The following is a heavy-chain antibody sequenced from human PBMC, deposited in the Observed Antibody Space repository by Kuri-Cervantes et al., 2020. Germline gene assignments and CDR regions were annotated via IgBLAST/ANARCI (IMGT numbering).Heavy chain of an antibody. CDR1: GFTFSSYS. Sequence: GESLKISCAASGFTFSSYSMNWVRQAPGKGLEWVSPISSSSSYIYYADSVKGRFTISRDDAKNSLYLQMNSLRAEDTAVYYCARDWVYDFWSGYSPDYFDYWGQGTLVTVSS. J-gene: IGHJ4*02. CDR3: ARDWVYDFWSGYSPDYFDY. CDR2: ISSSSSYI. D-gene: IGHD3-3*01. V-gene: IGHV3-21*01.